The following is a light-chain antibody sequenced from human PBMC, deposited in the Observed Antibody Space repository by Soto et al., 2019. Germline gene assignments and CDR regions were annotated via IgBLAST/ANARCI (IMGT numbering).Light chain of an antibody. CDR2: EVI. J-gene: IGLJ2*01. Sequence: QSALTQPPSASGSPGQSVTISCTGSRSDIGDSNYVSWYQQHPRKAPKLIISEVINRPSGVPDRFSASKSGNTASLTISGLQAEDEADYYCASKAGSSRHVVFGGGTKVIVL. CDR1: RSDIGDSNY. CDR3: ASKAGSSRHVV. V-gene: IGLV2-8*01.